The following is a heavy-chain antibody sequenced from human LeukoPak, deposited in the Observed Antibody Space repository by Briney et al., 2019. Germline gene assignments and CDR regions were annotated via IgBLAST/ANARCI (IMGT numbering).Heavy chain of an antibody. CDR1: GFTFSSYS. Sequence: GGSLRLSCAASGFTFSSYSMNWVRQAPGKGLEWVSYISSSSSTIYYADSVKGRFTISRDNAKNSLYLQMNSLRAEDTAVYYCARDYSSGWYPAFDTWGQGTMVTVSS. CDR3: ARDYSSGWYPAFDT. J-gene: IGHJ3*02. CDR2: ISSSSSTI. V-gene: IGHV3-48*01. D-gene: IGHD6-19*01.